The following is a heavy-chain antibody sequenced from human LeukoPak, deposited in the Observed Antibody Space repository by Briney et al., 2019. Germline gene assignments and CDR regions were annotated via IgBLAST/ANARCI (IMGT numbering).Heavy chain of an antibody. CDR1: GGSISSKSYY. V-gene: IGHV4-61*02. CDR2: IYTSGST. J-gene: IGHJ6*03. D-gene: IGHD3-9*01. CDR3: ARDMALLRYFDWLPNLRYYYYYMDV. Sequence: SETLSLTCTVSGGSISSKSYYWSWIRQPAGKGLEWIGRIYTSGSTDYNPSLKSRVTMSVDTSKNQFSLKLSSVTAADTAVYYCARDMALLRYFDWLPNLRYYYYYMDVWGKGTTVTISS.